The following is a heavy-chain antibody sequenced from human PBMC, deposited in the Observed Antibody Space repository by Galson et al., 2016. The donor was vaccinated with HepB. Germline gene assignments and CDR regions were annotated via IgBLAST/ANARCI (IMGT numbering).Heavy chain of an antibody. D-gene: IGHD1-26*01. J-gene: IGHJ4*02. CDR2: IYPGDSDT. Sequence: QSGAEVKKPGESLKISCQGSGYSFAKYWIVWVRQMPGKGLEWMGIIYPGDSDTTYSPSFQGQVTISADKSVSTAYLQWSSLKASDTAMYYCARQVGATHDHWGQGTLVTVSS. CDR3: ARQVGATHDH. CDR1: GYSFAKYW. V-gene: IGHV5-51*01.